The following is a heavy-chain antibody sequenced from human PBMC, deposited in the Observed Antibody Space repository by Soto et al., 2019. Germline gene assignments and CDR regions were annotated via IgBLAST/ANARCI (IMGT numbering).Heavy chain of an antibody. J-gene: IGHJ5*02. CDR3: ARSVVSSTRFDP. Sequence: QVQLVESGGGLVRPGESLRLSCAASGFTFSDSSMNWIRQAPGKWLEWVSYISSGTSYTNYADSVKGRFTISRDNAKNSLFLHMNSLRAEDTAVYYCARSVVSSTRFDPWGQGTLVTVSS. CDR2: ISSGTSYT. V-gene: IGHV3-11*06. CDR1: GFTFSDSS. D-gene: IGHD6-13*01.